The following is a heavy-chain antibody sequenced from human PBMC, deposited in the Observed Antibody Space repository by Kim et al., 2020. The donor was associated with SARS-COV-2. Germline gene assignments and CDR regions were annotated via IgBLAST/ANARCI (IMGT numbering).Heavy chain of an antibody. V-gene: IGHV3-11*01. CDR2: ISSSCSTI. CDR3: WIGYYDSSGYLSYYYYGMDV. J-gene: IGHJ6*02. D-gene: IGHD3-22*01. Sequence: GGSLRLSCAASGFTFSDYYMSWIRQAPGKGLEWGSYISSSCSTIYYADSVKGRFTISRDNPTNSLYLQMNSLSAEDTAVYYCWIGYYDSSGYLSYYYYGMDVWGQGTTVTVSS. CDR1: GFTFSDYY.